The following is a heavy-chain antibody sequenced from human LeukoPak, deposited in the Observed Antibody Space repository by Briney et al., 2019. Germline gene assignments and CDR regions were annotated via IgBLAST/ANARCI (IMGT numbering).Heavy chain of an antibody. CDR2: ISSSSSYI. D-gene: IGHD2-2*01. Sequence: TGGSLRLSCAASGFTFSTYSMNWVRQAPGKGLEWVSSISSSSSYICYADSVKGRFTISRDNAKNSLYLQMNSLRAEDTAVYYCARDLYCSSTSCSNGYWGQGTLVTVSS. CDR3: ARDLYCSSTSCSNGY. J-gene: IGHJ4*02. CDR1: GFTFSTYS. V-gene: IGHV3-21*01.